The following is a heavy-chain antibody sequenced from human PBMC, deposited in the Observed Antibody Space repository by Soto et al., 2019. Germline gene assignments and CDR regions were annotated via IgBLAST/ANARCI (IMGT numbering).Heavy chain of an antibody. CDR1: GFTFSSYA. D-gene: IGHD3-10*01. CDR3: AKDGVVWFGELFVWYYYGMDV. Sequence: QSGGSLRLSCAASGFTFSSYAMSWVRQAPGKGLEWVSAISGSGGSTYYADSVKGRFTISRDNSKNTLYLQMNSLRAEDTAVYYCAKDGVVWFGELFVWYYYGMDVWGQGTTVTVSS. J-gene: IGHJ6*02. CDR2: ISGSGGST. V-gene: IGHV3-23*01.